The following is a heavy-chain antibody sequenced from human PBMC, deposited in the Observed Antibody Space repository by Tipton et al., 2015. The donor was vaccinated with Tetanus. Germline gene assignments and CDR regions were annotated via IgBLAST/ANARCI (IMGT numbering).Heavy chain of an antibody. V-gene: IGHV1-2*02. CDR2: INPNSGGT. Sequence: QSGPEVKKPGASVKVSCTASGYTFTGNYIHWVRQVPGQRLEWMAWINPNSGGTDFARKFQGRVTVTRDTSISTAYMEPSGLRSGDTAVYFCARATANSAFDFWGQGTRVIVSS. CDR3: ARATANSAFDF. D-gene: IGHD2-21*02. J-gene: IGHJ4*02. CDR1: GYTFTGNY.